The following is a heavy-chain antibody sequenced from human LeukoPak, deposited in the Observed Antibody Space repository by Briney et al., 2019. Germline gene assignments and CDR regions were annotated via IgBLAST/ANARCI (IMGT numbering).Heavy chain of an antibody. Sequence: GGSLRLSCAASGFTFSSYGMHWVRQAPGKGLEWVAFIRYDGSNKYYADSVKGRFTISRDNSKNTLYLQMNSLRAEGTAVYYCAKEGYSSSWYHDYWGQGTLVTVSS. CDR1: GFTFSSYG. CDR3: AKEGYSSSWYHDY. V-gene: IGHV3-30*02. J-gene: IGHJ4*02. CDR2: IRYDGSNK. D-gene: IGHD6-13*01.